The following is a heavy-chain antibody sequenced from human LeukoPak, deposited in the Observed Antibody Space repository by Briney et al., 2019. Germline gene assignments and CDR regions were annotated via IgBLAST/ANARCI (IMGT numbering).Heavy chain of an antibody. Sequence: EASVKVSCKASGYTFTGYYMHWVRQAPGQGLEWMGWINPNSGGTNYAQKFQGRVTMTRDTSISTAYMELSRLRSDDTAVYYCARDRWTGYSSSWRLPCFDYWGQGTLVTVSS. CDR1: GYTFTGYY. V-gene: IGHV1-2*02. CDR3: ARDRWTGYSSSWRLPCFDY. J-gene: IGHJ4*02. D-gene: IGHD6-13*01. CDR2: INPNSGGT.